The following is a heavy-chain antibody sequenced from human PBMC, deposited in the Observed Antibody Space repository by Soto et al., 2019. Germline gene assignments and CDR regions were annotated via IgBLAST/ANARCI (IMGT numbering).Heavy chain of an antibody. CDR1: GFTFSSYA. CDR2: ISGSGGST. CDR3: AKVVTMVRGSRWFDP. Sequence: SLRLSCAASGFTFSSYAISWVRQAPGKGLEWVSAISGSGGSTYYADSVKGRFTISRDNSKNTLCLQMNSLRAEDTAVYYCAKVVTMVRGSRWFDPWGQGTLVTVSS. D-gene: IGHD3-10*01. J-gene: IGHJ5*02. V-gene: IGHV3-23*01.